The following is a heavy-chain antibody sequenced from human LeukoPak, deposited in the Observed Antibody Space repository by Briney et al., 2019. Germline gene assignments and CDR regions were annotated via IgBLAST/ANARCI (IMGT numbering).Heavy chain of an antibody. D-gene: IGHD1-7*01. CDR1: GFTFSDYW. V-gene: IGHV3-7*04. CDR2: IKQDGSES. Sequence: GGSLRLSCAASGFTFSDYWMSWVRQAPGKGLEWVDNIKQDGSESVYVDSVKGRFTISRDNAKKSMYLQMNSLRAEDTAVYYCARGLKWHYGAFDIWGQGTMVTVSS. CDR3: ARGLKWHYGAFDI. J-gene: IGHJ3*02.